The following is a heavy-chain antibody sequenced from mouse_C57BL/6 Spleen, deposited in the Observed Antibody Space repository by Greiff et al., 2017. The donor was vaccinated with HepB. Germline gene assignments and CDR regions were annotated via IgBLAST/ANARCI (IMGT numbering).Heavy chain of an antibody. CDR2: ISYDGSN. Sequence: VQLKESGPGLVKPSQSLSLTCSVTGYSITSGYYWNWIRQFPGNKLEWMGYISYDGSNNYNPSLKNRISITRDTSKNQFFLKLNSVTTEDTATYYCARDGVVEVDYWGQGTSVTVSS. D-gene: IGHD1-1*01. CDR1: GYSITSGYY. V-gene: IGHV3-6*01. CDR3: ARDGVVEVDY. J-gene: IGHJ4*01.